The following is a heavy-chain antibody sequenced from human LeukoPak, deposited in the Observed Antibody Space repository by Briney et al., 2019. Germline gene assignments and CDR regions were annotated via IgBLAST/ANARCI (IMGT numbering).Heavy chain of an antibody. J-gene: IGHJ5*02. Sequence: GGSLRLSCAASGSTSSTYAMSWVRQAPGKGLEWVSAISGSGASTYYADSVTGRFTISRDNSKNTVFLHMKTLRVEDTALYYCAIWGGSFSSRFDPWGQGTLVTVSS. V-gene: IGHV3-23*01. CDR3: AIWGGSFSSRFDP. D-gene: IGHD1-26*01. CDR1: GSTSSTYA. CDR2: ISGSGAST.